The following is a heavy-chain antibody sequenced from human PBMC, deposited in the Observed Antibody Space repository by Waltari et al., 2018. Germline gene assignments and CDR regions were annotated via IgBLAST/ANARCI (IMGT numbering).Heavy chain of an antibody. CDR3: ARIRWGAFDI. D-gene: IGHD1-26*01. CDR2: IYYRGST. Sequence: QVQLQESGPGLVKPSETLSLTCTVSGGSPICYYGSWIRQPPGKGLEWIGYIYYRGSTNYNPSLKSRVTISVDTSKNQFSLKLSSVTAADTAVYYCARIRWGAFDIWGQGTMVTVSS. V-gene: IGHV4-59*01. J-gene: IGHJ3*02. CDR1: GGSPICYY.